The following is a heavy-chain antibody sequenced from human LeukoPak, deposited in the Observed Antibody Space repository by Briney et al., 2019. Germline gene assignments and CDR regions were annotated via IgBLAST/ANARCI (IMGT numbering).Heavy chain of an antibody. CDR3: ARTNTAMARYFDY. CDR1: GYSFTNYW. V-gene: IGHV5-51*01. J-gene: IGHJ4*02. CDR2: IYPGDSDT. Sequence: GESLKISCKGSGYSFTNYWIGWVRQMPGKGLEWMGIIYPGDSDTRYSPSFQGQVTISADKSIRTAYLQWSSLKASDTAIYYCARTNTAMARYFDYWGQGTLVTVSS. D-gene: IGHD5-18*01.